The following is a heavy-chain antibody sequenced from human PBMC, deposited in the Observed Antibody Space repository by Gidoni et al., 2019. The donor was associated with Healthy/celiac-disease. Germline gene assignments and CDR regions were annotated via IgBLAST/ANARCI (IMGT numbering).Heavy chain of an antibody. J-gene: IGHJ6*02. D-gene: IGHD3-10*01. V-gene: IGHV3-23*04. CDR2: ISGRGGST. CDR1: GFTFSRYA. Sequence: EVQLVESGGGLVQPGGSLRLSCAASGFTFSRYAMSLVRPGPGKGLEWVSAISGRGGSTYYADAVKGRFTISRDNSKNTLYLQMNSLRAEDTAVYYCARGRGYYYGSGSYYRSGDYYGMDVWGQGTTVTVSS. CDR3: ARGRGYYYGSGSYYRSGDYYGMDV.